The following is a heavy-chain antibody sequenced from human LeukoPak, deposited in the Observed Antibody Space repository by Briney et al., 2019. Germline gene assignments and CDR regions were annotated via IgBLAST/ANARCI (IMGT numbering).Heavy chain of an antibody. CDR2: IYYSGST. D-gene: IGHD4-17*01. Sequence: PPETLSLTCTVSGGSISSYYWGWIRQPPGKGLEWIGSIYYSGSTYYNPSLKSRVTISVDTSKNQFSLKLSSVTAADTAVYYCASLRAYGDYEADYWGQGTLVTVSS. CDR3: ASLRAYGDYEADY. J-gene: IGHJ4*02. V-gene: IGHV4-39*01. CDR1: GGSISSYY.